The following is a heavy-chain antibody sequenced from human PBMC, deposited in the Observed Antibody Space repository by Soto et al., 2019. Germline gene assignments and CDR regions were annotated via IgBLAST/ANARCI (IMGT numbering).Heavy chain of an antibody. J-gene: IGHJ6*02. Sequence: GGSLRLSCAASGFTFSDHYMDWVRQAPGKGLEWVGRTRNKANSYTTEYAASVKGRFTISRDDSKNSLYLQMNSLKTEDTAVYYCARVGSYGSGSYYYYYGMDVWGQGTTVTVSS. CDR1: GFTFSDHY. CDR3: ARVGSYGSGSYYYYYGMDV. CDR2: TRNKANSYTT. V-gene: IGHV3-72*01. D-gene: IGHD3-10*01.